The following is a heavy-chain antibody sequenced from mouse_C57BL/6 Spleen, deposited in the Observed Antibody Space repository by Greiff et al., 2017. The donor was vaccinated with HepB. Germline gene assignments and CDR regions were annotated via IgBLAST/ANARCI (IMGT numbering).Heavy chain of an antibody. V-gene: IGHV1-47*01. CDR1: GYTFTTYP. J-gene: IGHJ1*03. D-gene: IGHD2-5*01. CDR2: FHPYNDDT. CDR3: ARNYYSNSHWYFDV. Sequence: QVQLKESGAELVKPGASVKMSCKASGYTFTTYPIEWMKQNHGKSLEWIGNFHPYNDDTKYNEKFKGKATLTVEKSSSTVYLELSRLTSDDSAVYYCARNYYSNSHWYFDVWGTGTTVTVSS.